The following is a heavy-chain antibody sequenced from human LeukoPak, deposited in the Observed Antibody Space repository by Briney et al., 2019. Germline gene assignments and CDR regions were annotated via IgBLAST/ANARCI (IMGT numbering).Heavy chain of an antibody. CDR3: ARLDKDSAGNSRRPFNY. CDR2: INHSGST. V-gene: IGHV4-34*01. Sequence: PSETLSLTCAVYGGSFSGYYWSWIRQPPGKGLEWIGEINHSGSTNYNPSLKSRVTISGDTSKNQFSLRLTSVTATDTAVYYCARLDKDSAGNSRRPFNYWGRGTLDTVSS. J-gene: IGHJ4*02. D-gene: IGHD2-15*01. CDR1: GGSFSGYY.